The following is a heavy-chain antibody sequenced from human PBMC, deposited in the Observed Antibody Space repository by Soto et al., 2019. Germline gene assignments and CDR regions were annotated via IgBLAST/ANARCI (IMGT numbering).Heavy chain of an antibody. CDR1: VFSPSTSGMR. V-gene: IGHV2-70*04. Sequence: GQTPVTPAQSLTMTCTLPVFSPSTSGMRVSWIRQPPGKALEWLARIDWDDDKFYSTPLKTRLTISKDTSKNQVVLTMTNMDPADTATDYWSRTGSGDWSGYHYYVNVWGQGALVIVSA. CDR2: IDWDDDK. CDR3: SRTGSGDWSGYHYYVNV. J-gene: IGHJ4*02. D-gene: IGHD5-12*01.